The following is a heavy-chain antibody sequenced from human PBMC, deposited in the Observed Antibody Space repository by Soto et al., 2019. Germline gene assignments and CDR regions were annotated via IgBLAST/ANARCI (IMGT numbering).Heavy chain of an antibody. CDR3: ARLAAAGMVFQPSYSYYGMDV. CDR1: GYSFTSYW. J-gene: IGHJ6*02. D-gene: IGHD6-13*01. Sequence: GESLKISCKGSGYSFTSYWIGWVRQMPGKGLEWMGIIYPGDSDTRYSPSFQGQVTISADKSISTAYLQWSSLKASDTAMYYCARLAAAGMVFQPSYSYYGMDVWGQGTTVTVSS. CDR2: IYPGDSDT. V-gene: IGHV5-51*01.